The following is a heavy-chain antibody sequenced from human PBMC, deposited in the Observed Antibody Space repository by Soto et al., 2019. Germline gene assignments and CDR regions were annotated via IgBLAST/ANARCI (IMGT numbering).Heavy chain of an antibody. D-gene: IGHD3-16*01. CDR1: GYSFVNYG. Sequence: GASVKVSCEACGYSFVNYGIAWVRQAPGQGLEWMGWISPYTGNTHSATKVQGRLTMTTDTSTSTAYMDLGSLTSDDTAVYYCVMVDNYVTPTPQDVWGQGTTVTVSS. V-gene: IGHV1-18*01. J-gene: IGHJ6*02. CDR2: ISPYTGNT. CDR3: VMVDNYVTPTPQDV.